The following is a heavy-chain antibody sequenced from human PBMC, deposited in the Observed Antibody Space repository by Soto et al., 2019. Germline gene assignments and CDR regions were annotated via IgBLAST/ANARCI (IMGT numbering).Heavy chain of an antibody. CDR1: GGSISSYY. V-gene: IGHV4-59*01. Sequence: SETLSLTCTVSGGSISSYYWSWIRQPPGKGLEWIGYIYYSGSTNYNPSLKSRVTISVDTSKNQFSLKLSSVTAADTAVYYCARGGRPQEAGVYYYMDVWGKGTTVTVSS. CDR2: IYYSGST. CDR3: ARGGRPQEAGVYYYMDV. D-gene: IGHD6-13*01. J-gene: IGHJ6*03.